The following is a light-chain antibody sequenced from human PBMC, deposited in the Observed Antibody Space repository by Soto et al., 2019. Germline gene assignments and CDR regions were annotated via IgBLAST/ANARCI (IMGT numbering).Light chain of an antibody. CDR1: QGISHY. Sequence: DIQMAQSPSSLSSSFGCGVPITFRASQGISHYLAWFQLKPGKVPKRLIYGASSLQSGVPSRFSGSGSGTEFTLTISSLQPEDSATYYCLQHNSYPLTFGGGTKVDIK. V-gene: IGKV1-17*03. CDR2: GAS. CDR3: LQHNSYPLT. J-gene: IGKJ4*01.